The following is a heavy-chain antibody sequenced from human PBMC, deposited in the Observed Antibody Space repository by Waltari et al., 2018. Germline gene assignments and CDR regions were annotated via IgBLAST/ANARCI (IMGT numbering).Heavy chain of an antibody. D-gene: IGHD1-1*01. J-gene: IGHJ4*02. CDR2: INPNSGGT. CDR1: GYTFTGYY. V-gene: IGHV1-2*06. CDR3: AREYQLGPYYFDY. Sequence: QVQLVQSGAEVKKPGASVKVSCKASGYTFTGYYMHWVRPAPGQGLEWMGRINPNSGGTNYAQKFQGRVTMTRDTSISTAYMELSRLRSDDTAVYYCAREYQLGPYYFDYWGQGTLVTVSS.